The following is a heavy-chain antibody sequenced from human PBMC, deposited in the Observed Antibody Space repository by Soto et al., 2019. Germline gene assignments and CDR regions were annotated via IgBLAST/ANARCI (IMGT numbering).Heavy chain of an antibody. Sequence: AASVKVSCKASGYTFTDYYIHWVRQAPGQGLEWMGWISPRTGSANFAQRFQGRVSMTRDTSITTAYMELRRLKSDDTAVYYRARGPYCGPAYGTHVWGQGTTVTVSS. CDR3: ARGPYCGPAYGTHV. CDR1: GYTFTDYY. D-gene: IGHD2-21*01. J-gene: IGHJ6*02. V-gene: IGHV1-2*02. CDR2: ISPRTGSA.